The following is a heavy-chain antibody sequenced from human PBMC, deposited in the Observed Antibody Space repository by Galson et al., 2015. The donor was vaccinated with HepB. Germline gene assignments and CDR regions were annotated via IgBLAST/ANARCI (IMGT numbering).Heavy chain of an antibody. CDR3: ARMNCGGDCYSIEPDWYFDL. V-gene: IGHV1-46*01. D-gene: IGHD2-21*02. J-gene: IGHJ2*01. CDR2: INPSGGST. Sequence: SVKVSCKASGYTFTSYYMHWVRQAPGQGLEWMGIINPSGGSTSYAQKFQGRVTMTRDTSTSTVYMELSSLRSEDTAVYYCARMNCGGDCYSIEPDWYFDLWGRGTLVTVSS. CDR1: GYTFTSYY.